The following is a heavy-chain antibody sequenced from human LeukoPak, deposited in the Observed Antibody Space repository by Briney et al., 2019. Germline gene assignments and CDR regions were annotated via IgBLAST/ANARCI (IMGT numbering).Heavy chain of an antibody. CDR1: GFTFSSYG. CDR2: ISYDGSNK. CDR3: AKDGGGYYYDSSGYYPDY. Sequence: GGSLRLSCAASGFTFSSYGMHWVRQAPGKGLGWVAVISYDGSNKYYADSVKGRFTISRDNSKNTLYLQMNSLRAEDTAVYYCAKDGGGYYYDSSGYYPDYWGQGTLVTVSS. V-gene: IGHV3-30*18. D-gene: IGHD3-22*01. J-gene: IGHJ4*02.